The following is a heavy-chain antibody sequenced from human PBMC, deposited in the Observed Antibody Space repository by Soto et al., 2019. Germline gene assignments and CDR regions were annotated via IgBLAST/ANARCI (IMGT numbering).Heavy chain of an antibody. D-gene: IGHD6-19*01. Sequence: VQLVESGGGVMKPGRSLRLSCAASGFTFSDYAMHWVRKAPGKGLEWVAVVSHDGRNTHYADSVKGRFTISRDSSKNTVSLEMTSLRAEDTEVYYCAKGGRQWLVTSDFNYWGQGALVTVSS. CDR1: GFTFSDYA. V-gene: IGHV3-30*18. CDR3: AKGGRQWLVTSDFNY. CDR2: VSHDGRNT. J-gene: IGHJ4*02.